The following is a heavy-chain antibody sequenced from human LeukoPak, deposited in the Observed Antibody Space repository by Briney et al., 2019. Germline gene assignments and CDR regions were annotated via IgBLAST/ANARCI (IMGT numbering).Heavy chain of an antibody. CDR1: GFTFSSYG. J-gene: IGHJ3*02. CDR3: AKVLLPRYCSSTSCYLRDAFDI. Sequence: GGSLRLSCAASGFTFSSYGMHWVRQAPGKGLEWVAVISHDGSNKYYADSVKGRFTISRDNSKNTLYLQMNSLRAEDTAVYYCAKVLLPRYCSSTSCYLRDAFDIWGQGTMVTVSS. V-gene: IGHV3-30*18. CDR2: ISHDGSNK. D-gene: IGHD2-2*01.